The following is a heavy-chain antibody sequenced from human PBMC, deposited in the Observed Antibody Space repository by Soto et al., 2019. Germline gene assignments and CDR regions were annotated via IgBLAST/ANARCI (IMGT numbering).Heavy chain of an antibody. J-gene: IGHJ1*01. D-gene: IGHD4-17*01. V-gene: IGHV3-21*01. CDR1: GFTFSSYS. Sequence: EVQLVESGGGLVKPGGSLRLSCAASGFTFSSYSMNWVRQAPGKGLEWVSSISSSSSYIYYADSVKGRFTISRDNAKNSLYLQMHSLRVEDTAVYYCARDDVDYVPEYFQHWGQGTLVTVSS. CDR2: ISSSSSYI. CDR3: ARDDVDYVPEYFQH.